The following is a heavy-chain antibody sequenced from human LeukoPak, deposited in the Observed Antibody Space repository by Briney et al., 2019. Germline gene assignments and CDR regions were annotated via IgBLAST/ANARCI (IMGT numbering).Heavy chain of an antibody. CDR3: ARGPYYYDSSGDNSLDY. D-gene: IGHD3-22*01. Sequence: PSETLSLTCTVPGGSISSSSYYWGWIRQPPGKGLEWIGSIYYSGSTYYNPSLKSRVTISVDTSKNQFSLKLSSVTAADTAVYYCARGPYYYDSSGDNSLDYWGQGTLVTVSS. J-gene: IGHJ4*02. CDR1: GGSISSSSYY. V-gene: IGHV4-39*07. CDR2: IYYSGST.